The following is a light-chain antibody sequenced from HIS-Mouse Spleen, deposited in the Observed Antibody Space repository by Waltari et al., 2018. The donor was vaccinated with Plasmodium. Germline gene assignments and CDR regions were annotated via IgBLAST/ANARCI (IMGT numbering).Light chain of an antibody. V-gene: IGKV3-11*01. CDR1: QSVSSY. CDR2: DAS. CDR3: QQRSNWLT. Sequence: EIVLTQSPATLPLSPGARATLPCRASQSVSSYLAWYQQKPGQAPRLLIYDASNRATGIPARFSGSGSGTDFTLTISSLEPEDFAVYYCQQRSNWLTFGGGTKVEIK. J-gene: IGKJ4*01.